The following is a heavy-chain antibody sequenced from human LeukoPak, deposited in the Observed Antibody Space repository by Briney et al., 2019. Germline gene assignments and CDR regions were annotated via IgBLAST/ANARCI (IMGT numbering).Heavy chain of an antibody. J-gene: IGHJ4*02. CDR1: GFTFSSYS. CDR3: ARAVYYDSSGYYYEPLNFDY. D-gene: IGHD3-22*01. Sequence: GGSLRLSCAASGFTFSSYSMNWVRQAPGKGLEWVSYISSSSSTIYYADSVKGRFTISRDNAKNSLYLQMKSLRAEDTAVYYCARAVYYDSSGYYYEPLNFDYWGQGTLVTVSS. CDR2: ISSSSSTI. V-gene: IGHV3-48*04.